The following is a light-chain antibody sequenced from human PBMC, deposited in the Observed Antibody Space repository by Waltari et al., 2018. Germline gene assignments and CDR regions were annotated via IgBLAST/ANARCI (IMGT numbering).Light chain of an antibody. Sequence: ALTQPASVSGSPGQSITISCSGPSHDLGHYDYVAWYLQPPATAPKPIIFDVSKRPSGISDRFSASKSGSTASLTISGLQAEDEGEYFCGSYTTNSPFAVVFGGGTKLTVL. J-gene: IGLJ2*01. V-gene: IGLV2-14*03. CDR1: SHDLGHYDY. CDR2: DVS. CDR3: GSYTTNSPFAVV.